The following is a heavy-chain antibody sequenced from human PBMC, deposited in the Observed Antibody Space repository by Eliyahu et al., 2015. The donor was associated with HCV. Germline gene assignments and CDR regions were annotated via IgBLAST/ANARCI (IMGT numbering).Heavy chain of an antibody. CDR1: GGSLNDNF. CDR3: VRRLVGATEFDY. Sequence: QVQVQQWGAGLLKPSETLSLSCPVYGGSLNDNFWGWIRQPPGKGLEWVAEINPRVRTQFNPSLKSRVTISADTSKNQVSLKLSSVTAADTAVYYCVRRLVGATEFDYWGQGNLVTVSS. V-gene: IGHV4-34*01. CDR2: INPRVRT. D-gene: IGHD1-26*01. J-gene: IGHJ4*02.